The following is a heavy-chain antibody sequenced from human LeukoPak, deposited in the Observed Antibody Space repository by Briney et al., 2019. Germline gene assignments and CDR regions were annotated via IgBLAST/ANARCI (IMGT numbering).Heavy chain of an antibody. CDR3: ARGIDQLLYVGDE. CDR1: GGSISSYY. Sequence: SETLSLTCIVSGGSISSYYWSWIRQPPGKGLEWIGHIYYSGSTNYNPSLKSRVTISVDTSKNQFSLKLNSVTAADTAVYYCARGIDQLLYVGDEWGQGTLVTVSS. CDR2: IYYSGST. V-gene: IGHV4-59*01. J-gene: IGHJ4*02. D-gene: IGHD2-2*02.